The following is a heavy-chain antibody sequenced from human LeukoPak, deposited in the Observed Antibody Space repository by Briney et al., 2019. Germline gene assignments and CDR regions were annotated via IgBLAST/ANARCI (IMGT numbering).Heavy chain of an antibody. V-gene: IGHV4-59*01. Sequence: SETLSVTCTVSGDSISSYYWSWIRQPPGKGLEWIGYIYYSGSTNYNPSLKSRVTISVDTSKNQFSLKLSSVTAADTAVYYCASSSRGITMIVENDYRGQGTLVTVSS. CDR2: IYYSGST. CDR1: GDSISSYY. CDR3: ASSSRGITMIVENDY. J-gene: IGHJ4*02. D-gene: IGHD3-22*01.